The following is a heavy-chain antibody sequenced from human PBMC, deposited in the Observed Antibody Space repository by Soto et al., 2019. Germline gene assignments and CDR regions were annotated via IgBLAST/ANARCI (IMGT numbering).Heavy chain of an antibody. CDR3: ARDRSSNSGYADWGWFDP. J-gene: IGHJ5*02. CDR2: ISAYNGNT. V-gene: IGHV1-18*01. Sequence: QVQLVQSGAEVKKPGASVKVSCKASGYTFTSYGISWVRQAPGQGLEWMGWISAYNGNTNYAQKLQGRVTMTTDTSTSTAYMELRSLRSDDTAVYYCARDRSSNSGYADWGWFDPWGQGTLVTVSS. CDR1: GYTFTSYG. D-gene: IGHD5-12*01.